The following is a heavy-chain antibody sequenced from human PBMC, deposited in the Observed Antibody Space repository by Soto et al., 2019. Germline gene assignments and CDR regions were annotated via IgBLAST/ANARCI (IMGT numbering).Heavy chain of an antibody. CDR2: IYYSGST. J-gene: IGHJ5*02. CDR3: AREFVDSYDSSGYNNWFDP. D-gene: IGHD3-22*01. V-gene: IGHV4-31*03. CDR1: GGSISSGGYY. Sequence: PSETLSLTCTVSGGSISSGGYYWSWIRQHPGKGLEWIGYIYYSGSTYYNPSLKSRVTISVDTSKNQFSLKLSSVTAADTAVNYCAREFVDSYDSSGYNNWFDPWGQGTLVTVSS.